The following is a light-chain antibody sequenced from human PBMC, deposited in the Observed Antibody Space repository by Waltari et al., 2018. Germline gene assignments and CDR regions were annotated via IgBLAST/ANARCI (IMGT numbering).Light chain of an antibody. J-gene: IGLJ2*01. CDR3: QSFDSNLNGGVL. Sequence: QSVLTQPPSVSGAPGQRVTIPCTGSSSHIGAGNDVHWYQHLPGTAPKLLIYVNPVRPSGFPDRFSGSKSGTSASLAITGLRAEDEGYYYCQSFDSNLNGGVLFGGGTKLTVL. V-gene: IGLV1-40*01. CDR2: VNP. CDR1: SSHIGAGND.